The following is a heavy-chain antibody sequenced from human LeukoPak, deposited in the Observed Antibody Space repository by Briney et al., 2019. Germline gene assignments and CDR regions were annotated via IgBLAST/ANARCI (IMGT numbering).Heavy chain of an antibody. Sequence: GASVKVSCKASGYTFTGYYMNWVRQAPGQGLEWMGRINPNSGGTNYAQKFQGRVTMTRDRSISTAYMEQSRLSSVTAADTAVYYCARGLRYSYGLGGYYYYYMDVWGKGTTVTVSS. D-gene: IGHD5-18*01. CDR3: ARGLRYSYGLGGYYYYYMDV. CDR2: INPNSGGT. CDR1: GYTFTGYY. V-gene: IGHV1-2*06. J-gene: IGHJ6*03.